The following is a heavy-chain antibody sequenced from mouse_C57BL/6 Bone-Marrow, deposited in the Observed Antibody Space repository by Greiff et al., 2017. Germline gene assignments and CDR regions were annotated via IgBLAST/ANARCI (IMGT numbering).Heavy chain of an antibody. CDR3: ASSPILLRYPFAY. CDR1: GFSLTSYG. J-gene: IGHJ3*01. V-gene: IGHV2-6*01. CDR2: IGGVGST. D-gene: IGHD1-1*01. Sequence: QVQLKESGPGLVAPSQTLSISCTVSGFSLTSYGVDWVRQSPGKGLEWLGVIGGVGSTNYNSALKSRLGISKDNSKSHVFLKMNSLQTDDTAMYYGASSPILLRYPFAYWGQGTLVTVSA.